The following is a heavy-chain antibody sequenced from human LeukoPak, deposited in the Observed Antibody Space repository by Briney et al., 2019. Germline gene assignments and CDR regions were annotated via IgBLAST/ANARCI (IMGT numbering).Heavy chain of an antibody. CDR1: GFTFSTYW. Sequence: GGSRRPSCAASGFTFSTYWMTWGGRAPGKGLEWWANIKQVGSETYYVDSVKGRFTISRDNAKNSMYLQMNSLRAEDTAGYYWARTTPERAYQYGPLANYLDYWGQGTLVTVSS. V-gene: IGHV3-7*01. J-gene: IGHJ4*02. CDR2: IKQVGSET. CDR3: ARTTPERAYQYGPLANYLDY. D-gene: IGHD1-14*01.